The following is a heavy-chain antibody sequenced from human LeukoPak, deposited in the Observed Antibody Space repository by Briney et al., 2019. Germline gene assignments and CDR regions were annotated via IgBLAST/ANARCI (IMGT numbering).Heavy chain of an antibody. J-gene: IGHJ4*02. CDR2: IYNSGST. V-gene: IGHV4-59*01. Sequence: SSETLSLTCTVSGGSISNYDWSWIRQFPGKGLEWTGYIYNSGSTNYNPSLKSRVTISKDTSKNQFSLKLSSVTAADTAVYYCARVGAAMDNFDYWGQGTLVTVS. D-gene: IGHD5-18*01. CDR1: GGSISNYD. CDR3: ARVGAAMDNFDY.